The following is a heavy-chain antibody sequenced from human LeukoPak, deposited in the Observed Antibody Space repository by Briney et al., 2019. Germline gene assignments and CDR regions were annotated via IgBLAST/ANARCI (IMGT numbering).Heavy chain of an antibody. CDR3: AREASGGYFDY. CDR1: GYTFSTYG. V-gene: IGHV1-18*04. D-gene: IGHD4-23*01. J-gene: IGHJ4*02. Sequence: GASVKVSCKASGYTFSTYGISWVRQAPGQGLEWMGWISVYNAKTDYAQKLQGRVTMTRDTSTSTVYMDLSSLRSEDTAVYYCAREASGGYFDYWGQGTLVTVSS. CDR2: ISVYNAKT.